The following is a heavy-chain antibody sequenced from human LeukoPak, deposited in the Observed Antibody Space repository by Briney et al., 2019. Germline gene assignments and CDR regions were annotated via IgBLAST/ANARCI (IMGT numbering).Heavy chain of an antibody. V-gene: IGHV4-4*08. CDR2: IYTSGST. Sequence: SETLSLTCAVYGGSFSGYYWGWIRQPPGKGLEWIGRIYTSGSTNYNPSLKGRVTISVDTSKNQFSLKLSSVTAADTAVYYCAKGAGPPWFDPWGQGTLVTVS. J-gene: IGHJ5*02. CDR3: AKGAGPPWFDP. D-gene: IGHD6-19*01. CDR1: GGSFSGYY.